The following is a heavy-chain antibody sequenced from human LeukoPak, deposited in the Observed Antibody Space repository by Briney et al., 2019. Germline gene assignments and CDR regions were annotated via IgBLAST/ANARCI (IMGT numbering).Heavy chain of an antibody. V-gene: IGHV3-48*04. CDR3: ARVVGSYGDSAY. J-gene: IGHJ4*02. D-gene: IGHD4-17*01. CDR2: ITSSSSSM. CDR1: GFKFSSFS. Sequence: GGSLRLSCAASGFKFSSFSMNWVRQAPGKGLEWISYITSSSSSMFYADSVKGRFTISRDNAKNSLFLEMNSLRAEDTAVYYCARVVGSYGDSAYWRQPTHVTVSS.